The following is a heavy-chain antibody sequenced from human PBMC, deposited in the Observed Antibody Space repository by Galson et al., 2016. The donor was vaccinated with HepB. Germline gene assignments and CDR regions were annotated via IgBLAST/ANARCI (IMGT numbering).Heavy chain of an antibody. D-gene: IGHD6-13*01. V-gene: IGHV1-3*01. CDR1: GYTFTTYA. Sequence: SVKVSCKASGYTFTTYAVHWVRQAPGQRLECMGWINAANGVTKYSQNFQGRVTITTDTSASTAYMELSSLRSEDTAVYYCARDGRSWYGEFDYWGQGTLLTVSS. CDR2: INAANGVT. J-gene: IGHJ4*02. CDR3: ARDGRSWYGEFDY.